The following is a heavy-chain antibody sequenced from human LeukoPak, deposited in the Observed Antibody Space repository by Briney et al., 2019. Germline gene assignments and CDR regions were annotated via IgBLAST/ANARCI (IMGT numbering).Heavy chain of an antibody. D-gene: IGHD4-17*01. V-gene: IGHV4-59*12. CDR2: LCSGAST. CDR1: GGSISTYY. CDR3: ARLAGGDYGDYEFADS. Sequence: PSETLSLTCTVSGGSISTYYWSWIRQAPGKGLEWIGYLCSGASTNYNPSLKSRVSISLDRSKNQVSLKLTSVTPADTAVYHCARLAGGDYGDYEFADSWGQGILVTVSS. J-gene: IGHJ4*02.